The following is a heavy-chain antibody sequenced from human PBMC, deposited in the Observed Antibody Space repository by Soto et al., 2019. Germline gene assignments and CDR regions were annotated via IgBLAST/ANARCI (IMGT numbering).Heavy chain of an antibody. V-gene: IGHV3-7*05. D-gene: IGHD2-21*01. CDR3: GGGPAYCGGDSYSYFAY. J-gene: IGHJ4*02. CDR1: GFTFRTYW. Sequence: EVQLVESGGGLVQPGGSLRLSCAASGFTFRTYWMSWVRQAPGKGLEWVANIKEDGSETDYVDSVKGRFAISRDNAKTPLYLKMNSLRAEDTAVYYCGGGPAYCGGDSYSYFAYWGKGTLVTV. CDR2: IKEDGSET.